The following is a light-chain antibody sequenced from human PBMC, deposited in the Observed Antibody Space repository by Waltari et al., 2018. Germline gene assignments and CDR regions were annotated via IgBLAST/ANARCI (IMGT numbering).Light chain of an antibody. CDR2: GAS. CDR3: QHYVRLPGT. J-gene: IGKJ1*01. Sequence: EIVLTQSPCTLSLSPGDRATLSCRASQRVSRVLAWYQQKPGQAPRLLIYGASNRDTGIPDRFSGSGSGTDFSLTISRLGPEDFAVYYCQHYVRLPGTFGQGTKVEIK. CDR1: QRVSRV. V-gene: IGKV3-20*01.